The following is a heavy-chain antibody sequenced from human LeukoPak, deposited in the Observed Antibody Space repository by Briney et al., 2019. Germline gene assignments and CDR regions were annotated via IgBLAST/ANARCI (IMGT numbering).Heavy chain of an antibody. CDR3: ARSSCSGGSCYWSRGFFDY. CDR2: IYYSGST. D-gene: IGHD2-15*01. J-gene: IGHJ4*02. CDR1: GGSISSSSYY. V-gene: IGHV4-39*07. Sequence: PSETLSLTCTVSGGSISSSSYYWGWIRQPPGKGLEWIGSIYYSGSTYYNPSLKSRVTISVDTSKNQFSLKLNSVTAADTAVYYCARSSCSGGSCYWSRGFFDYWGQGTLVTGSS.